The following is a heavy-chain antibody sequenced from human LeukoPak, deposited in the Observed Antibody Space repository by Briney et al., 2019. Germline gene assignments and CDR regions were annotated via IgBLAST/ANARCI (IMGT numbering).Heavy chain of an antibody. CDR1: GFTLSTYE. Sequence: QPGGSLRLSCAASGFTLSTYEMTSVRQAPGKGLEWVSFISSSSSHTFYADSVKGRFTIFRDTAKNSLYLQMNNLRGEDTAFYSCARDVSSSTRAFDIWSQGTMVALP. CDR3: ARDVSSSTRAFDI. D-gene: IGHD2-15*01. J-gene: IGHJ3*02. V-gene: IGHV3-48*03. CDR2: ISSSSSHT.